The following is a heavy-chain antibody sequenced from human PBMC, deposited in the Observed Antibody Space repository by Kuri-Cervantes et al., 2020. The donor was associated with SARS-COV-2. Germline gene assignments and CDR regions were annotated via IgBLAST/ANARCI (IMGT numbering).Heavy chain of an antibody. J-gene: IGHJ6*02. Sequence: SVKVSCKASGYTFTSYYIHWVRQAPGQGLEWMGGIIPIFGTANYAQKFQGRVTITADESTSTAYMELSRLRSEDTAVYYCARVEEYGDSYYYYYGMDVWGQGTTVTVSS. CDR2: IIPIFGTA. CDR1: GYTFTSYY. CDR3: ARVEEYGDSYYYYYGMDV. D-gene: IGHD4-17*01. V-gene: IGHV1-69*13.